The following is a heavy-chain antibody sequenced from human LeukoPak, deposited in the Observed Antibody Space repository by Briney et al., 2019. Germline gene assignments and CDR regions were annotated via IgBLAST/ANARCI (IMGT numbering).Heavy chain of an antibody. CDR1: GYSISSGYY. J-gene: IGHJ4*02. V-gene: IGHV4-38-2*01. CDR2: LYHSGST. D-gene: IGHD2-2*01. CDR3: VRHRPLSVVVPPATDS. Sequence: SETLSLTCAVSGYSISSGYYWGWIRQPAGNGLEWSGSLYHSGSTYYNPSLKSRRTISVDTSKNQFCLMLSSVTAADRAVYYCVRHRPLSVVVPPATDSCGQGTLVTVSS.